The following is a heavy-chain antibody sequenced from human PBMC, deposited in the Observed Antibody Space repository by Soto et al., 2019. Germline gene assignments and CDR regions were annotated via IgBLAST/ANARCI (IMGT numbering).Heavy chain of an antibody. CDR2: TYYRSKWYN. D-gene: IGHD3-3*01. Sequence: SQTLSLTCAISGDSVSSSSAAWNWIRQSPSRGLEWLGRTYYRSKWYNDYAVSVKSRITINPDTSKNQFSLQLNSVTPEDTAVYYCAIDITIFGVVLVDVWGQGTTVTVSS. CDR1: GDSVSSSSAA. J-gene: IGHJ6*02. CDR3: AIDITIFGVVLVDV. V-gene: IGHV6-1*01.